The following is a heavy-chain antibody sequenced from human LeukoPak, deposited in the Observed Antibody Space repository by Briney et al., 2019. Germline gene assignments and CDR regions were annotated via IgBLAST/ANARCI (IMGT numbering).Heavy chain of an antibody. CDR3: AREQGYYSVPGY. V-gene: IGHV3-74*01. CDR2: IRSDGSST. D-gene: IGHD3-22*01. Sequence: GGSLRLSCAASGFTFSRYWMHWVRQAPGKGPVWVSRIRSDGSSTDYADSVKGRCTISRDNAKNTLYLQMNSLRAEDTAVYYCAREQGYYSVPGYWGQGTQVTVSS. J-gene: IGHJ4*02. CDR1: GFTFSRYW.